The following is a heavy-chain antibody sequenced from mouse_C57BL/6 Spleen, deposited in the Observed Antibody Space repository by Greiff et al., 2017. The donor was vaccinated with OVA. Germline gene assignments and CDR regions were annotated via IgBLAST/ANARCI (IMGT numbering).Heavy chain of an antibody. J-gene: IGHJ4*01. Sequence: EVMLVESGGGLVKPGGSLKLSCAASGFTFSDYGMHWVRQAPEKGLEWVAYISSGSSTIYYADTVKGRFTISRDNAKNTLFLQMTSLRSEDTAMYYCARLFTTVDGTMDYWGQGTSVTVSS. CDR2: ISSGSSTI. CDR1: GFTFSDYG. V-gene: IGHV5-17*01. D-gene: IGHD1-1*01. CDR3: ARLFTTVDGTMDY.